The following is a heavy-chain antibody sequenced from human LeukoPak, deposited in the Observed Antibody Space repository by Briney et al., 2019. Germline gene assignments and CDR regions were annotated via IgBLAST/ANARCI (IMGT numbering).Heavy chain of an antibody. CDR1: GGSFSGYY. CDR2: INHSGST. Sequence: PSETLSLTCAVYGGSFSGYYWSWIRQPPGKGLEWIGEINHSGSTNYNPSLKSRVTISVDTSKNQFSLKLSSVTAADTAVYYCARGSVVRAWFDPWGQGTLVTVSS. V-gene: IGHV4-34*01. CDR3: ARGSVVRAWFDP. J-gene: IGHJ5*02. D-gene: IGHD2-15*01.